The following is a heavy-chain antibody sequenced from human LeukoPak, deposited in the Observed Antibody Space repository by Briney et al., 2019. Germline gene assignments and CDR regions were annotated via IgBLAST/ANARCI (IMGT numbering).Heavy chain of an antibody. D-gene: IGHD4-17*01. CDR1: GFTFSSYG. Sequence: PGGSLRLSCAASGFTFSSYGMSWVRQAPGKGLERIGYIYDSGYTKYNPSLKSRVTISVDMSKNHFSLKLTSVTAADTAVYYCARAGGDHPFDPWGQGALVTVSS. J-gene: IGHJ5*02. V-gene: IGHV4-59*01. CDR3: ARAGGDHPFDP. CDR2: IYDSGYT.